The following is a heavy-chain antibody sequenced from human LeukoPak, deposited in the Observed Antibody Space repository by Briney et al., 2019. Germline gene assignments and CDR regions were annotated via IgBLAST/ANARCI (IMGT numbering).Heavy chain of an antibody. Sequence: PSETLSLTCTVSGGSIPTSTYHWGWIRQPPGKGLEWIGSIYHSGSTYYNPSLKSRVTISVDTSKNQFSLKLSSVTAADTAVYYCARATYYYDSSGYWTLEFDFDIWGQGTMVTVSS. D-gene: IGHD3-22*01. CDR1: GGSIPTSTYH. CDR3: ARATYYYDSSGYWTLEFDFDI. J-gene: IGHJ3*02. CDR2: IYHSGST. V-gene: IGHV4-39*07.